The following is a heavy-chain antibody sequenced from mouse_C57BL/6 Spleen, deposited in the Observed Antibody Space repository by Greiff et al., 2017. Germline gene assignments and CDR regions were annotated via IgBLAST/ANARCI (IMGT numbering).Heavy chain of an antibody. Sequence: VQLQQSGPELVKPGASVKMSCKASGYTFTDYNMHWVKQSHGKSLEWIGYINPNNGGTSYNQKFKGKATLTVNKSSSTAYMGLRSLTSEDSAVYYCARGTTVVARGCAYWGQGTLVTVSA. J-gene: IGHJ3*01. D-gene: IGHD1-1*01. CDR2: INPNNGGT. CDR3: ARGTTVVARGCAY. CDR1: GYTFTDYN. V-gene: IGHV1-22*01.